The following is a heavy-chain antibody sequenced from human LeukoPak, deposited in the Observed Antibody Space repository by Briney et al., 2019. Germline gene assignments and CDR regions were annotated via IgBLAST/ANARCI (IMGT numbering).Heavy chain of an antibody. CDR1: GFTVSSNY. V-gene: IGHV3-53*01. D-gene: IGHD6-19*01. Sequence: GGSLRLSCAASGFTVSSNYMSWVRQAPGKGLEWVSVIYSGGSTYYAGSVKGRFTISRDNSKNTRYLQMNSLRAEDTAVYYCARPVIAVAGKYYYYYYMDVWGKGTTVTVSS. CDR2: IYSGGST. J-gene: IGHJ6*03. CDR3: ARPVIAVAGKYYYYYYMDV.